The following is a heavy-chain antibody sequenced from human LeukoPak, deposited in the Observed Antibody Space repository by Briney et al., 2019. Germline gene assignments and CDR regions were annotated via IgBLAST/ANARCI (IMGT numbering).Heavy chain of an antibody. CDR2: INPSGGST. CDR1: GYTFISYY. V-gene: IGHV1-46*01. Sequence: ASVKDSCKASGYTFISYYMHWVRQAPGQGLEWMGIINPSGGSTSYAQKFQGRVTMTRDTSTSTVYMELSSLRSEDTAVYYCARAPSGSYYSAYFQHWGQGTLVTVSS. D-gene: IGHD1-26*01. J-gene: IGHJ1*01. CDR3: ARAPSGSYYSAYFQH.